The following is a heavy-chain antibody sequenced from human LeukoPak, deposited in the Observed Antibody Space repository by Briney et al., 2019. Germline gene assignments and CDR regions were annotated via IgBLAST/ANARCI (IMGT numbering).Heavy chain of an antibody. J-gene: IGHJ6*02. CDR1: GFTFSSYS. CDR2: ISSSSSHI. CDR3: ARLTTVTTSYYYYGMDV. D-gene: IGHD4-17*01. Sequence: GGSLRLSCAASGFTFSSYSMNWVRQAPGKGLEWVSSISSSSSHIYYADSVKGRFTISRDNAKNSLYLQMNSLRAEDTAVYYCARLTTVTTSYYYYGMDVWGQGTTVTVSS. V-gene: IGHV3-21*01.